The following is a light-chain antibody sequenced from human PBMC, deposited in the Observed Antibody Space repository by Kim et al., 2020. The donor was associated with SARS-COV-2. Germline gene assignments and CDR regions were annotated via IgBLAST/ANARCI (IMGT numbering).Light chain of an antibody. CDR1: QGISSA. J-gene: IGKJ3*01. Sequence: ASVGDRVNITCRASQGISSALVWYQQKPGKAPKLLIYGASSLDSRVPSRFSGSGSGRDFTLTISSLQPEDFATYYCQQFNGYPFTFCPGTKVDIK. CDR3: QQFNGYPFT. V-gene: IGKV1-13*02. CDR2: GAS.